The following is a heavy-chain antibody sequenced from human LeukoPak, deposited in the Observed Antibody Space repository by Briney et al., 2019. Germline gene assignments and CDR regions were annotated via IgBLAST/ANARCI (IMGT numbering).Heavy chain of an antibody. V-gene: IGHV3-21*01. CDR1: GFTFSIYS. CDR3: ARDDVVVPAAMGY. Sequence: GGSLRLSCAASGFTFSIYSMSWVRQAPGKGLEWVSSISSSSSYIYYADSVKGRFTISRDNAKNSLYLQMNSLRAEDTAVYYCARDDVVVPAAMGYWGQGTLVTVSS. D-gene: IGHD2-2*01. J-gene: IGHJ4*02. CDR2: ISSSSSYI.